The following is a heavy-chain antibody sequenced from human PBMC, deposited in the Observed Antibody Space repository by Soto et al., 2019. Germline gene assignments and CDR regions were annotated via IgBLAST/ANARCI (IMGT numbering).Heavy chain of an antibody. Sequence: QVQLQESGPGLVKPSQTLSLTCTVSGGSISSGGYYWSWIRQHPGKGLEWIGYIYYSGSTYYNPSLKSRVTISIDTSKNQFSLKLSSVTAADTAVYYFARVCGGDCHHGMDVWGQGTTVTVSS. V-gene: IGHV4-31*03. D-gene: IGHD2-21*02. J-gene: IGHJ6*02. CDR1: GGSISSGGYY. CDR3: ARVCGGDCHHGMDV. CDR2: IYYSGST.